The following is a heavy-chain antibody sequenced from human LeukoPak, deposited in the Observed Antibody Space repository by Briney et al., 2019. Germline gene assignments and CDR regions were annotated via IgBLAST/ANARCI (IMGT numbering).Heavy chain of an antibody. V-gene: IGHV2-5*02. CDR3: ARDHDGYDI. CDR1: GFSVSATGVG. CDR2: IYWDDDK. J-gene: IGHJ3*02. Sequence: SGPTLVKPTQTLTLTCTFSGFSVSATGVGVGWIRQAPRKALEWLGLIYWDDDKRYSPSLENRLTITKDTSKNQVVLMMTNMEPVDTGTYYCARDHDGYDIWGQGTMVTVSS.